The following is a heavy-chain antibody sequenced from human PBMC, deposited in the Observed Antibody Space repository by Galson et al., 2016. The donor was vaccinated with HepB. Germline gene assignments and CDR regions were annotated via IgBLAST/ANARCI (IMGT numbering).Heavy chain of an antibody. CDR2: ISSEAYGGKP. V-gene: IGHV3-49*03. J-gene: IGHJ4*02. Sequence: SLRLSCATSGFNFGDHAMSWFRQAPGKGLEWVGVISSEAYGGKPDYAASVKGRFIISRDDSKSVAYLQMNSLKIEDTAVYYCTRDRGNTALLRGDYWGQGTLVTVSS. CDR1: GFNFGDHA. D-gene: IGHD5-18*01. CDR3: TRDRGNTALLRGDY.